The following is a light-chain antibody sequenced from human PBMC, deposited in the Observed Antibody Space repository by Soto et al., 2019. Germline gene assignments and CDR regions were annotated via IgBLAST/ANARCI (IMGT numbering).Light chain of an antibody. J-gene: IGKJ5*01. CDR1: QSVSSSY. Sequence: EIVLTQSPGTLSLSPGERATRSCRASQSVSSSYLAWYQQKPGQAPRLLIYGASGRATGIPDRFSGSGSGTDFTLTISRLEPEDFAVYYCQQYGSSPPVTFGQGTGLEIK. V-gene: IGKV3-20*01. CDR3: QQYGSSPPVT. CDR2: GAS.